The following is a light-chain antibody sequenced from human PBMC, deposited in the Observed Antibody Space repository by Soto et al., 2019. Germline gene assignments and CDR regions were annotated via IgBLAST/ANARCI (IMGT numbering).Light chain of an antibody. CDR2: DAS. CDR3: QQRYNWPPLT. Sequence: EIVLTQSPATLSLSPGERATLSCRASQSVYTYLVWYQQKPGQAPRLLIYDASNRAPGIPARFSGSGSGTDFTLTISSLEPEDFAVYYCQQRYNWPPLTFGGGTKVEIK. J-gene: IGKJ4*01. V-gene: IGKV3-11*01. CDR1: QSVYTY.